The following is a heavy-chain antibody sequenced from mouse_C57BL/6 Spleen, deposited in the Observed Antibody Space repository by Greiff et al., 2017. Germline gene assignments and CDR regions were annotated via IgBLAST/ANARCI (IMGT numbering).Heavy chain of an antibody. Sequence: QVQLKESGPELVKPGASVKISCKASGYAFSSSWMNWVKQRPGKGLEWIGRIYPGDGDTNYNGKFKGKATLTADKSSSTAYMQLSSLTSEDSAVYFCARDYGSSSYYYAMDYWGQGTSVTVSS. CDR1: GYAFSSSW. J-gene: IGHJ4*01. V-gene: IGHV1-82*01. CDR2: IYPGDGDT. D-gene: IGHD1-1*01. CDR3: ARDYGSSSYYYAMDY.